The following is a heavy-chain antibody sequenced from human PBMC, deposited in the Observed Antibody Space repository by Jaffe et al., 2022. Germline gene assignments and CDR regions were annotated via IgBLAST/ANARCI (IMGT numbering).Heavy chain of an antibody. CDR2: INHSGST. CDR1: GGSFSGYY. J-gene: IGHJ6*03. Sequence: QVQLQQWGAGLLKPSETLSLTCAVYGGSFSGYYWSWIRQPPGKGLEWIGEINHSGSTNYNPSLKSRVTISVDTSKNQFSLKLSSVTAADTAVYYCARVVKSSGYYYNYYYYYMDVWGKGTTVTVSS. V-gene: IGHV4-34*01. CDR3: ARVVKSSGYYYNYYYYYMDV. D-gene: IGHD3-22*01.